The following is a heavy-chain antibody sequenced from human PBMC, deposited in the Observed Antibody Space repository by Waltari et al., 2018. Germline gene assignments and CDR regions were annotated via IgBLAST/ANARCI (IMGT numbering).Heavy chain of an antibody. CDR1: GFTFSSYA. V-gene: IGHV3-30*01. CDR3: ARDQGLLTVYYYYYGMDV. CDR2: ISYDGSNK. J-gene: IGHJ6*02. D-gene: IGHD2-15*01. Sequence: QVQLVESGGGVVQPGRSLRLSCAASGFTFSSYAMHWVRQAPGKGLEWVAVISYDGSNKDYADSVKGRFTISRDNSKNTLYLQMNSLRAEDTAVYYCARDQGLLTVYYYYYGMDVWGQGTTVTVSS.